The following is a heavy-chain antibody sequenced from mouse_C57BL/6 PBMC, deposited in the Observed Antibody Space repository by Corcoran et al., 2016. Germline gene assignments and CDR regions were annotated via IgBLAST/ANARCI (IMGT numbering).Heavy chain of an antibody. D-gene: IGHD2-4*01. CDR2: IYPGDGDT. J-gene: IGHJ3*01. CDR1: GYAISSYW. CDR3: ARRGYYDYDWFTY. V-gene: IGHV1-80*01. Sequence: VLLQQSGAVLVKTGASVKFSYKASGYAISSYWLNWVKQRPEKGLEWFGQIYPGDGDTNYNGKFKGKATLIAVKSSSTAYMQLSSLTSEDSAVYFCARRGYYDYDWFTYWGQGTLVTVSA.